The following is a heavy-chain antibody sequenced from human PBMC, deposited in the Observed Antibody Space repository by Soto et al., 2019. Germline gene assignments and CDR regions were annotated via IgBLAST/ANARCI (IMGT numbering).Heavy chain of an antibody. V-gene: IGHV3-33*01. CDR2: IWYDGSNK. D-gene: IGHD4-17*01. J-gene: IGHJ4*02. CDR1: GFTFSSYG. CDR3: ARVNGDYVRYFDY. Sequence: QVQLVESGGGVVQPGRSLRLSCAASGFTFSSYGMHWVRQAPGKGLEWVAVIWYDGSNKYYADSVKGRFTISRDNSKNTLYLQMNSLRAEDTAVYYCARVNGDYVRYFDYWGQGTLVTVSS.